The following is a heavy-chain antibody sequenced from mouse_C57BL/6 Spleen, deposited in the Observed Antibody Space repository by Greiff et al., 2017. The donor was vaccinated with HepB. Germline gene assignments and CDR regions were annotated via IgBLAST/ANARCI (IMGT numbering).Heavy chain of an antibody. V-gene: IGHV3-6*01. D-gene: IGHD3-2*02. CDR1: GYSITSGYY. J-gene: IGHJ2*01. CDR2: ISYDGSN. Sequence: DVQLQESGPGLVKPSQSLSLTCSVTGYSITSGYYWNWIRQFPGNKLEWMGYISYDGSNNYNPSLKNRISITRDTSKNQFFLKLNSVTTEDTATYYCARDYSSGFDYWGQGTTLTVSS. CDR3: ARDYSSGFDY.